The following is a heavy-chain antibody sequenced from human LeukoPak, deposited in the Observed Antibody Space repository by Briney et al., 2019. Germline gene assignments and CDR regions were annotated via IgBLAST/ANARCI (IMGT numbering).Heavy chain of an antibody. CDR1: GGSISSGDYY. Sequence: SETLSITCTVSGGSISSGDYYWSWIRQPPGKGLEWIGNIYYSGSTYYNPSLKSRVTISVDTSKNQFSLRLSSVTAADTAVHYCARLTMVRGVRDYNWFDPWGQGTLVTVSS. CDR2: IYYSGST. CDR3: ARLTMVRGVRDYNWFDP. V-gene: IGHV4-30-4*01. J-gene: IGHJ5*02. D-gene: IGHD3-10*01.